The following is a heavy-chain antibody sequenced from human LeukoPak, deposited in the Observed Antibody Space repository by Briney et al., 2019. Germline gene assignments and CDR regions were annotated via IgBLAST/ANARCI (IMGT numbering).Heavy chain of an antibody. CDR2: IYSGGST. J-gene: IGHJ3*02. V-gene: IGHV3-53*01. CDR1: GFTFSSHG. D-gene: IGHD4-23*01. Sequence: PGGSLRLSCAASGFTFSSHGMHWVRQAPSKGLEWVSVIYSGGSTYYADSVKGRFTISRDNSKNTLYLQMNSLRAEDTAVYYCARSHGGTQDAFDIWGQGTMVTVSS. CDR3: ARSHGGTQDAFDI.